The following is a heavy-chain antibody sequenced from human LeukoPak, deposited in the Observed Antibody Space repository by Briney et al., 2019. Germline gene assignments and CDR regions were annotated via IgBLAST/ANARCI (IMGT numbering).Heavy chain of an antibody. V-gene: IGHV3-23*01. CDR1: GFTFSSYA. J-gene: IGHJ4*02. D-gene: IGHD3-22*01. Sequence: GGSLRLSCAASGFTFSSYAMSWVRQAPGKGLEWVSGISTSGGSTSYADSVKGRFTISRDNPRNTLYMQMNSLRDEDAAVYYCAIMHRYYDGSGYWVQWGQGTLVTVSS. CDR3: AIMHRYYDGSGYWVQ. CDR2: ISTSGGST.